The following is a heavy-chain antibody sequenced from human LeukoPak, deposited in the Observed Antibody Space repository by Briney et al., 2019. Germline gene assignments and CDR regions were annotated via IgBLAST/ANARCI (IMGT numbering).Heavy chain of an antibody. CDR1: GFTFSSYR. CDR2: IKQDGSEK. D-gene: IGHD3-22*01. Sequence: GGSLRLSCAASGFTFSSYRMSWVRQAPGKGLEWVANIKQDGSEKYYVDSVKGRFTISRDNAKNSLYLQMNSLRAEDTAVYYCAREDSSGYFDYWGQGTLVTVSS. V-gene: IGHV3-7*01. CDR3: AREDSSGYFDY. J-gene: IGHJ4*02.